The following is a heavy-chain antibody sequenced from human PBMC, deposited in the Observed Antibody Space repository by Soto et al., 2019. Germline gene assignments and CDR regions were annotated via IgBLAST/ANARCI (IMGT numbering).Heavy chain of an antibody. D-gene: IGHD4-17*01. V-gene: IGHV4-59*01. CDR3: ARVNYGNYYYYYGMDV. J-gene: IGHJ6*02. Sequence: SETLSLTCTVSGGSISSYYWSWIRQPPGKGLEWIGYIYYSGSTNYNPSLKSRVTISVDTSKNQFSLKLSSVTAADTAVYYCARVNYGNYYYYYGMDVWGQGTTVTVS. CDR2: IYYSGST. CDR1: GGSISSYY.